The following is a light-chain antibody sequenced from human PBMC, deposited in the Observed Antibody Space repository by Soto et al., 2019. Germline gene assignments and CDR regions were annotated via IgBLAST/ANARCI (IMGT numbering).Light chain of an antibody. J-gene: IGKJ2*01. CDR1: QNIVNW. CDR3: QQYSSASPYT. V-gene: IGKV1-5*01. CDR2: DAS. Sequence: DIQMTQSPSTLSASVGDRVTITCRASQNIVNWLAWYQQKPGKAPKLLIYDASTLESGVPSRFSGSGSGTEFTLTISRLQPDDFAPYYCQQYSSASPYTFGQGTNLEIK.